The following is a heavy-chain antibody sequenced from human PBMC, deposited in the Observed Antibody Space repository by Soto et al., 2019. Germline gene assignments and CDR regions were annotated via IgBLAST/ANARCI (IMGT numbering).Heavy chain of an antibody. CDR3: AKDVRGAGSHYNSFGY. CDR2: IYSTGTT. Sequence: EVQLVESGGGLIQPGGSLKLSCAASGFTVGNNYMSWVRQAPGTGLEWVSLIYSTGTTKYADSVKGRFTVSRDNAKNTLYLQMNSLRAEDTAVYYCAKDVRGAGSHYNSFGYWGQGTRVTVSS. CDR1: GFTVGNNY. V-gene: IGHV3-53*01. D-gene: IGHD3-10*01. J-gene: IGHJ4*02.